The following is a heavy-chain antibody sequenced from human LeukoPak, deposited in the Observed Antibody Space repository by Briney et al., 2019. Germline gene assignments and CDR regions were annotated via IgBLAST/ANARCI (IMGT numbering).Heavy chain of an antibody. Sequence: SETLSLTCTVSGGSISSYYWSWIRQPPGKRLEWIGYIYYSGTTNYNPSLKSRVTISVDTSKKQFSLKLRSVTAADTAVYYCASSNYDILTGYPDYFDYWGQGTLVTVSS. V-gene: IGHV4-59*08. CDR3: ASSNYDILTGYPDYFDY. D-gene: IGHD3-9*01. CDR2: IYYSGTT. CDR1: GGSISSYY. J-gene: IGHJ4*02.